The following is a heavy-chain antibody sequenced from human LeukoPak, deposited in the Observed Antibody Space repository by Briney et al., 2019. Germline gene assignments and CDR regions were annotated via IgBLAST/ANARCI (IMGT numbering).Heavy chain of an antibody. J-gene: IGHJ3*02. CDR1: GYSFTGYY. D-gene: IGHD6-13*01. CDR2: INPNSGGT. CDR3: ARDRSSSWYFMAFDI. Sequence: ASVKVSCKASGYSFTGYYMHWVRQAPGQGLEWMGWINPNSGGTNYAQKLQGRVTMTRDTSISTAYMELSRLRSDDTAVYYCARDRSSSWYFMAFDIWGQGTMVTVSS. V-gene: IGHV1-2*02.